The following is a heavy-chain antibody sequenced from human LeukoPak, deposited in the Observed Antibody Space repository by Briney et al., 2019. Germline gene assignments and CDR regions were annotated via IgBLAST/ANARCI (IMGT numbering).Heavy chain of an antibody. Sequence: SGPTLSKPPPPLTLTCTFAGFSLSTSGVGVGWIRQPPGKALEWLALIYWNDDKRYSPSLKSRLTITKDTSKNQVVLTMTNMDPVDTATYYCAHSGTVTTPHDAFDIWGQGTMVTVSS. J-gene: IGHJ3*02. CDR2: IYWNDDK. CDR1: GFSLSTSGVG. CDR3: AHSGTVTTPHDAFDI. D-gene: IGHD4-17*01. V-gene: IGHV2-5*01.